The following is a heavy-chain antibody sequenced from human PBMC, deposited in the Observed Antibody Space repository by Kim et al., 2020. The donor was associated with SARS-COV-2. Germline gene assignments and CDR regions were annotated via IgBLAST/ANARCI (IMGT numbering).Heavy chain of an antibody. CDR2: INPNSGGT. Sequence: ASVKVSCKASGYTFTGYYMHWVRQAPGQGLEWMGWINPNSGGTNYAQKFQGRVTMTRDTSISTAYMELSRQRSDDTAVYYCARDLIQWFGELLSSYGMDVWGQGTTVTVSS. J-gene: IGHJ6*02. CDR3: ARDLIQWFGELLSSYGMDV. D-gene: IGHD3-10*01. V-gene: IGHV1-2*02. CDR1: GYTFTGYY.